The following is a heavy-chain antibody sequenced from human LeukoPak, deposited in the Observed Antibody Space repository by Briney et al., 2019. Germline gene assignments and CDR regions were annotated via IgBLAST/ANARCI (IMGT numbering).Heavy chain of an antibody. D-gene: IGHD2-15*01. V-gene: IGHV4-59*08. Sequence: SETLSLTCTVSGGSITSYYWTWIRQPPGKGLEWIGYVYYTGNTNYNPSLKSRVTISLDTSRSRFSLQLSSVTAAGTAIYYCARRARATGGGDYFDYWGQGTLVTVSS. J-gene: IGHJ4*02. CDR3: ARRARATGGGDYFDY. CDR2: VYYTGNT. CDR1: GGSITSYY.